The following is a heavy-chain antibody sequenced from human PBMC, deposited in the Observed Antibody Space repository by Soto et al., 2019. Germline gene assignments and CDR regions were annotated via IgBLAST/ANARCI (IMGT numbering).Heavy chain of an antibody. CDR1: GGSISDYY. V-gene: IGHV4-59*01. J-gene: IGHJ4*02. D-gene: IGHD6-19*01. CDR2: IYYSGST. Sequence: SETLSLTCTVSGGSISDYYWNWIRQPPGEGLEWIGYIYYSGSTNYNPSLKSRFTISLDTSKNLFSLKLSSVTVADTAVYYCARRLSSGYSDYWGQGTLVTVSS. CDR3: ARRLSSGYSDY.